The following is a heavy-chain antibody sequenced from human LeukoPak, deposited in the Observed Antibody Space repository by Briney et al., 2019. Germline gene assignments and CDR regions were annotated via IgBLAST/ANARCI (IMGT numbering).Heavy chain of an antibody. V-gene: IGHV4-59*01. Sequence: PSETLSLTCTVSGGSISSYYWSWIRQPPGKGLEWIGYIYYSGSTNYNPSRKSQVTISVDTSKNQFSLKLRSVTAADTAVYYCARAGGSYYPIMYHWFDPWGQGTLVTVSS. CDR1: GGSISSYY. CDR2: IYYSGST. J-gene: IGHJ5*02. CDR3: ARAGGSYYPIMYHWFDP. D-gene: IGHD3-10*01.